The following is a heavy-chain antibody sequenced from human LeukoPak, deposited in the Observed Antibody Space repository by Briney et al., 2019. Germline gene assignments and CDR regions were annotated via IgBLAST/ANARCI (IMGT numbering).Heavy chain of an antibody. Sequence: ASVKVSCKASGYTFTSYGISWVRQAPGQGLEWMGWISAYNGNTNYAQKLQGRVTMTTDTSTSTAYMELRSLRSDDTAVYYCAVEWYCSSTSCYGNWFDPRGQGTLVTLSS. CDR2: ISAYNGNT. CDR1: GYTFTSYG. D-gene: IGHD2-2*01. V-gene: IGHV1-18*01. J-gene: IGHJ5*02. CDR3: AVEWYCSSTSCYGNWFDP.